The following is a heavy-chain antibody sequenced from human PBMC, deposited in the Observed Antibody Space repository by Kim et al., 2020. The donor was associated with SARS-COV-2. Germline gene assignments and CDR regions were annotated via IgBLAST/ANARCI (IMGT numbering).Heavy chain of an antibody. Sequence: ASVKVSCKSSGYTFTSYYMHWVRQAPGQGLEWMGIINPSGGSTSYAQKFQGRVTMTRDTSTSTVYMELSSLRSEDTAVYYCARTSSPYYDSSEIDYWGQGTLVTVSS. CDR1: GYTFTSYY. J-gene: IGHJ4*02. CDR2: INPSGGST. D-gene: IGHD3-22*01. V-gene: IGHV1-46*01. CDR3: ARTSSPYYDSSEIDY.